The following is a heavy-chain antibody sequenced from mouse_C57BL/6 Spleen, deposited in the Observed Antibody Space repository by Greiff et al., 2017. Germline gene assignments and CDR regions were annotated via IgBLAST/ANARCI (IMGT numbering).Heavy chain of an antibody. CDR1: GYAFSSSW. Sequence: QVQLQQSGPELVKPGASVKISCKASGYAFSSSWMNWVKQRPGKGLEWIGRIYPGDGDTNYNGKFKGKATLTADKSSSTAYMQLSSLTSEDSAVYFCASYYYGSSYVYYFDYWGQGTTLTVSS. J-gene: IGHJ2*01. V-gene: IGHV1-82*01. D-gene: IGHD1-1*01. CDR3: ASYYYGSSYVYYFDY. CDR2: IYPGDGDT.